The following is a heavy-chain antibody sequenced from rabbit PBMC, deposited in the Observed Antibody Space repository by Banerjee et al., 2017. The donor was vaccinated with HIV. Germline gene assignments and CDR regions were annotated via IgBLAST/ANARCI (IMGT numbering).Heavy chain of an antibody. J-gene: IGHJ4*01. CDR3: VRDDAGSAYGFKL. CDR1: GFDFSSYG. D-gene: IGHD4-2*01. Sequence: QEQLVESGGGLVQPGGSLKLSCKASGFDFSSYGVSWVRQAPGKGLEWIGYIDPVFGSTYYASWVNGRFTISSHNAQNTLYLQLNSLTAADTATHFCVRDDAGSAYGFKLWGQGTLVTV. V-gene: IGHV1S47*01. CDR2: IDPVFGST.